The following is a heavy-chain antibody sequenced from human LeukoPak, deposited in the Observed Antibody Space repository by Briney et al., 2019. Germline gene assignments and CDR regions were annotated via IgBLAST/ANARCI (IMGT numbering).Heavy chain of an antibody. J-gene: IGHJ4*02. V-gene: IGHV4-34*01. Sequence: SETLSLTCAVYGGSFSGYYWSWIRQPPGKGLEWIGEINHSGSTNYNPSLKSRVTISVDTSKNQFSLKLSSVTAADTAVYYCARVLAAAGTVDYWGQGTLVTVSS. CDR1: GGSFSGYY. CDR2: INHSGST. CDR3: ARVLAAAGTVDY. D-gene: IGHD6-13*01.